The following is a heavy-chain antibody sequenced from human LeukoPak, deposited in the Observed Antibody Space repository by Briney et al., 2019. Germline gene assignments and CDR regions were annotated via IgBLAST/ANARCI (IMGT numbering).Heavy chain of an antibody. V-gene: IGHV3-30*02. J-gene: IGHJ4*02. CDR1: GFTFSSYG. CDR3: AKDGHRYYYDSSGYYPAGD. D-gene: IGHD3-22*01. Sequence: GGSLRLSXAASGFTFSSYGMHWVRQAPGKGLEWVAFIRYDGSNKYYADSVKGRFTISRDNSKNTLYLQMNSLRAEDTAVYYCAKDGHRYYYDSSGYYPAGDWGQGTLVTVSS. CDR2: IRYDGSNK.